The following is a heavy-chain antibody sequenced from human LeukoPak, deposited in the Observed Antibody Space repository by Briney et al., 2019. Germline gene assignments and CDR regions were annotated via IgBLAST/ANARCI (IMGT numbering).Heavy chain of an antibody. Sequence: GASVKVSCKTSGYMFTTYGITWVRQAPGQGLRWMGWISAHSGNTKYAEKFQGRVTLTTDTSTSTAYLELGSLTSDDTAVYYCARDLSSGGWTLEFDYWGQGTQVTVAS. CDR2: ISAHSGNT. D-gene: IGHD6-25*01. CDR1: GYMFTTYG. CDR3: ARDLSSGGWTLEFDY. J-gene: IGHJ4*02. V-gene: IGHV1-18*04.